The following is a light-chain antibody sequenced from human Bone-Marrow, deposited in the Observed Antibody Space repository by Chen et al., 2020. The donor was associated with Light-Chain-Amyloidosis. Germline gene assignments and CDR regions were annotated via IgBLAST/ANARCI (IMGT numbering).Light chain of an antibody. Sequence: QSALTQPASVSGSPGQSITISCTGTSSDVGGYKYVSWYQQYPGKAPKLMIYEVTNRPSGVPDRFSGSKSGNTASLTISGLQAEDEADYYCSSHRSTTAPHVVVGGGTKLTVL. V-gene: IGLV2-14*01. CDR3: SSHRSTTAPHVV. CDR1: SSDVGGYKY. CDR2: EVT. J-gene: IGLJ2*01.